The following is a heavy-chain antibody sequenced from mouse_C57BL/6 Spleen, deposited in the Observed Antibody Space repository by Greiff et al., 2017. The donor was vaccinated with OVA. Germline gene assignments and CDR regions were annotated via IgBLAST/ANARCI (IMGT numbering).Heavy chain of an antibody. Sequence: EVMLVESGGGLVKPGGSLKLSCAASGFTFSDYGMHWVRQAPEKGLEWVAYISSGSSTIYYADTVKGRFTISRDNAKNTLFLQMTSLRSEDTAMYYCARDHYYGSSYDWYFDVWGTGTTVTVSS. V-gene: IGHV5-17*01. CDR3: ARDHYYGSSYDWYFDV. D-gene: IGHD1-1*01. CDR1: GFTFSDYG. J-gene: IGHJ1*03. CDR2: ISSGSSTI.